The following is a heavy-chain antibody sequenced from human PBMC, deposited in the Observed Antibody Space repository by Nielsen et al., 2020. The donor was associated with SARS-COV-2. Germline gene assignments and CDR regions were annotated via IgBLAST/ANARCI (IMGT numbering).Heavy chain of an antibody. D-gene: IGHD4-23*01. CDR1: GCTLGTYA. CDR3: ARGGYSNSYRFDY. CDR2: IMATFGAA. V-gene: IGHV1-69*06. J-gene: IGHJ4*02. Sequence: SSVKVSCKPPGCTLGTYAINWVRQAPGQGLEWMGGIMATFGAANYAHKFQGRVTITADISTITAYMEFNSLRSEDRAIYYCARGGYSNSYRFDYWGQGTLLTVSS.